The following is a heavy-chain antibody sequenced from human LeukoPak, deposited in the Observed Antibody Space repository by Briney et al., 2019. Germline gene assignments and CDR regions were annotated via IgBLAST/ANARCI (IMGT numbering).Heavy chain of an antibody. CDR1: GFTFSSYG. CDR3: AKDPYGSGSYYISLQYYFDY. CDR2: ISYDGSNK. D-gene: IGHD3-10*01. V-gene: IGHV3-30*18. Sequence: GGSLRLSCAASGFTFSSYGMHWVRQAPGKGLEWVAVISYDGSNKYYADSVKGRFTISRDNSKNTLYLQMNSLTAEDTAVYYCAKDPYGSGSYYISLQYYFDYWGQGTLVTVSS. J-gene: IGHJ4*02.